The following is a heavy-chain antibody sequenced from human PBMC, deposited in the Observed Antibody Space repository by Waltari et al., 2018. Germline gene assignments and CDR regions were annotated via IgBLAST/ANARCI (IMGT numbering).Heavy chain of an antibody. Sequence: EVQLVESGGGLVQPGGSLRLSCAASGFTFSSYWMSWVRQAPGKGLEWVANRKQDGSAKYYVDSVKGRFTISRDNAKNSLYLQMNSLRAEDTAVYYCARDFPSFGMGVWGQGTTVTVSS. J-gene: IGHJ6*02. CDR3: ARDFPSFGMGV. CDR1: GFTFSSYW. CDR2: RKQDGSAK. V-gene: IGHV3-7*01.